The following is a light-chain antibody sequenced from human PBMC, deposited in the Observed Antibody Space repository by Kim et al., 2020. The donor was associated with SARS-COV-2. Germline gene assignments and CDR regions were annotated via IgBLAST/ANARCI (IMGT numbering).Light chain of an antibody. CDR2: GAS. Sequence: EIVLTQSPGTLSLSPGERATLSCRASQSVSSSYLAWYQQKPGQAPRLLIYGASSRATGIPDRFSGSGSGTDFTLTISRLEPEDFAVYYCQQYGSSPPMYTFAQWTKLEI. J-gene: IGKJ2*01. CDR3: QQYGSSPPMYT. CDR1: QSVSSSY. V-gene: IGKV3-20*01.